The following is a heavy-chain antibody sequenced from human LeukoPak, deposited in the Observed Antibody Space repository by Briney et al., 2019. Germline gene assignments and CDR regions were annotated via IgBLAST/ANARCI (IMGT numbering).Heavy chain of an antibody. CDR1: GFTFSSHA. J-gene: IGHJ4*02. CDR3: ARDTAPSY. V-gene: IGHV3-23*01. Sequence: GGSLRLSCAASGFTFSSHAMSWVRQAPGKGLEWVSGISGSGDSTNYADSVKGRFTISRDPAKNTLFLQMNSLRAEDTAVYYCARDTAPSYWGQGTLVTVSS. D-gene: IGHD5-18*01. CDR2: ISGSGDST.